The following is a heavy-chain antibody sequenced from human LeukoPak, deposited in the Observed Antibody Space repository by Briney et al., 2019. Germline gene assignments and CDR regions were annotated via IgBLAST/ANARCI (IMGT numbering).Heavy chain of an antibody. CDR2: IRYDGSNK. CDR1: GFTFSSYG. V-gene: IGHV3-30*02. J-gene: IGHJ4*02. D-gene: IGHD2-21*02. Sequence: GGSLRLSCAASGFTFSSYGMHWVRQAPGKGLEWVAFIRYDGSNKYYADSVKGRFTISRDNSKNTLYLQMNSLRAEDTAVYYCAKDPPYCGGDCYWAYWGQGTLVTVSS. CDR3: AKDPPYCGGDCYWAY.